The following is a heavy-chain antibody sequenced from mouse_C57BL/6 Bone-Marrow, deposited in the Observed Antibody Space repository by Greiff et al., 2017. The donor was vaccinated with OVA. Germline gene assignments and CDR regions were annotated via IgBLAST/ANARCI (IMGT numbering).Heavy chain of an antibody. J-gene: IGHJ2*01. CDR3: ARDGYHYFDY. CDR2: INPSSGYT. Sequence: QVQLQQSGAELAKPGASVKLSCKASGYTFTSSWMHWVKQRPGQGLEWIGYINPSSGYTKYNQKFKDKATLTADKSSSTAYMQLSSQTSADSAVYYCARDGYHYFDYWGQGTTLTVSS. D-gene: IGHD2-3*01. V-gene: IGHV1-7*01. CDR1: GYTFTSSW.